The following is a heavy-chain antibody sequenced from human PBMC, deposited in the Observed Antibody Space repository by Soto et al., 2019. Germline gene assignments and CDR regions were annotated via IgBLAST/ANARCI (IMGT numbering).Heavy chain of an antibody. J-gene: IGHJ6*02. CDR1: GFTFSTYS. D-gene: IGHD2-2*02. V-gene: IGHV3-21*01. Sequence: GGSLRLSCVGSGFTFSTYSINWVRQAPGKGLEWVSSISSRSDIYYADSVKGRFTISRDNAKNSVSLQMNSLRAEDTAVYYCAREYTAWPLAYGLDVWGQGTTVTVPS. CDR2: ISSRSDI. CDR3: AREYTAWPLAYGLDV.